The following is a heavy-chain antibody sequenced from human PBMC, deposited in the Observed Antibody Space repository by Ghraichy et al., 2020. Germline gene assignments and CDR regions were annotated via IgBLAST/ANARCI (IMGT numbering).Heavy chain of an antibody. J-gene: IGHJ5*02. CDR1: GGTFSSYA. CDR3: AREVGGYSSSENNWFDP. D-gene: IGHD6-13*01. CDR2: IIPIFGTA. V-gene: IGHV1-69*13. Sequence: SVKVSCKASGGTFSSYAISWVRQAPGQGLEWMGGIIPIFGTANYAQKFQGRVTITADESTSTAYMELSSLRSEDTAVYYCAREVGGYSSSENNWFDPWGQGTLVTVSS.